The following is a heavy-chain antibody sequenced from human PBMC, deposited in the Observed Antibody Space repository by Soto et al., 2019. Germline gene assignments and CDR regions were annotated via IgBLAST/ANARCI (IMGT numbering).Heavy chain of an antibody. Sequence: QVQLVESGGGVVQPGRSPRLSCAASGFTFSSSAMHWVRQAPGKGLEWVAFVSYDGGITHYADSVKGRFAISRDNSKNTLFLQMNSLRPEDTAVYFCARELGGSSDAFDIWGQGTLVTVSS. CDR2: VSYDGGIT. D-gene: IGHD2-15*01. CDR1: GFTFSSSA. V-gene: IGHV3-30*09. CDR3: ARELGGSSDAFDI. J-gene: IGHJ3*02.